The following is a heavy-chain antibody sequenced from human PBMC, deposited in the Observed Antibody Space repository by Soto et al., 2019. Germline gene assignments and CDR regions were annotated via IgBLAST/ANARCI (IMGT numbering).Heavy chain of an antibody. CDR3: ARRGVSGPVDY. CDR2: IYYSGSA. V-gene: IGHV4-39*02. D-gene: IGHD3-10*01. CDR1: VGSISSRSYY. Sequence: SGTLSLTCTVSVGSISSRSYYWGWIRQPPGKGLEWIGNIYYSGSAYYNPSLKSRVTISVDMSKNNFSLKLSSVTAADTAVYYCARRGVSGPVDYWGQGTLVTVSS. J-gene: IGHJ4*02.